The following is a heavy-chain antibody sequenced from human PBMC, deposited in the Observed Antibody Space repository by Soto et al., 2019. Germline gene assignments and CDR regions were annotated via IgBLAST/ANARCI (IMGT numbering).Heavy chain of an antibody. CDR1: GYSFTNYW. Sequence: GESLKISCKGSGYSFTNYWIGWVRQMPGKGLEWMGIIYPGNSDIRYSPSFQGQVTISADKSISTAYLQWSSLKASDTAMYYCARRSFGTPYYLDYWGQGTLVTVSS. D-gene: IGHD3-16*01. J-gene: IGHJ4*02. CDR2: IYPGNSDI. CDR3: ARRSFGTPYYLDY. V-gene: IGHV5-51*01.